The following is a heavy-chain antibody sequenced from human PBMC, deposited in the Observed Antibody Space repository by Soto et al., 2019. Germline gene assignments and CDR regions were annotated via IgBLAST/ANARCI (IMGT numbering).Heavy chain of an antibody. CDR3: ARNYYDSGGGFDS. D-gene: IGHD3-22*01. V-gene: IGHV3-53*01. Sequence: PGGSLRLSCAASGFTVSSNYMSWVRQAPGKGLEWVSVIYSDGSTYYADSVKGRFTISRDNSKNTLYPQVNSLRAEDTAVYYCARNYYDSGGGFDSWVQGTLVTVSS. CDR2: IYSDGST. CDR1: GFTVSSNY. J-gene: IGHJ4*02.